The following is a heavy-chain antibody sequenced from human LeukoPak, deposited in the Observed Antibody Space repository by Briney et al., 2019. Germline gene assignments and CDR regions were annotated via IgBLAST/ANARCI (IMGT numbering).Heavy chain of an antibody. CDR1: GYTFTSYG. CDR3: ARSSRDLYGMDV. Sequence: GASVKVSCKASGYTFTSYGISWVRQAPGQGLEWMGGVIPIFGAANYAQKFQGRVTITADESTTTASMELSSLKSEDTAVYFCARSSRDLYGMDVWGQGTTVTVSS. CDR2: VIPIFGAA. J-gene: IGHJ6*02. D-gene: IGHD6-13*01. V-gene: IGHV1-69*13.